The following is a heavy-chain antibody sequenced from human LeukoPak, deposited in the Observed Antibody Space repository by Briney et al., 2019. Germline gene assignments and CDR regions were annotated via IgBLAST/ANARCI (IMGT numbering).Heavy chain of an antibody. CDR3: TKGVLGGTQSVSAGLDS. J-gene: IGHJ4*02. D-gene: IGHD3-16*01. V-gene: IGHV3-30*18. CDR2: ISYDGSNK. CDR1: GFTFSNYG. Sequence: GGSLRLSCVASGFTFSNYGMHWVRQAPGKGLEWVAVISYDGSNKYYADSVKGRFTISRDNSKNTLYLQMNSLRAEDTAVYYCTKGVLGGTQSVSAGLDSWGQGTLVTVPS.